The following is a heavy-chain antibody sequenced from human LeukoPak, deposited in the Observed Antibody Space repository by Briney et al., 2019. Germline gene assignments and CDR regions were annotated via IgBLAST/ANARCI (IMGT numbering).Heavy chain of an antibody. Sequence: AGATLFKHTHAFTFTCTYFHLALSTSGVGVGWIRQPPGKALEWLALIYWDDAKQYSPSLKSRLTITKDTSKNQVVLTMTNMDPVDTATYYCAHRMRGYFDYWGQGTLVTVSS. CDR1: HLALSTSGVG. D-gene: IGHD2-8*01. CDR3: AHRMRGYFDY. J-gene: IGHJ4*02. CDR2: IYWDDAK. V-gene: IGHV2-5*02.